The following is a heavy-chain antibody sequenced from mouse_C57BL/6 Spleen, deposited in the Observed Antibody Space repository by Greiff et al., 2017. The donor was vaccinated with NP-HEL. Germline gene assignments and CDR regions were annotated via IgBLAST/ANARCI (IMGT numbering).Heavy chain of an antibody. Sequence: EVQLQQSGPELVKPGASVKMSCKASGYTFTDYNMHWVKQSHGKSLEWIGYINPNNGGTSYNQKFKGKATLTVNKSSSTDYMELRSLTSEDSAVYYCARWGTTVVAPGYYYAMDYWGQGTSVTVSS. J-gene: IGHJ4*01. CDR3: ARWGTTVVAPGYYYAMDY. CDR2: INPNNGGT. V-gene: IGHV1-22*01. CDR1: GYTFTDYN. D-gene: IGHD1-1*01.